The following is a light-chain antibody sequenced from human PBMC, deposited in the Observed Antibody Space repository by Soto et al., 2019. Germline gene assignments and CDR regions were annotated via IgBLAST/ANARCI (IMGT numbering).Light chain of an antibody. Sequence: SALTQPASVSGSPGQSITISCTGSSSDVGTYNYVSWYQQHPGKAPKLMIYEVSNRPSGVSNRFSGSKSGNTASLTISGLQAEDEADYYCSSYTSSRTLVFGGGTKLTVL. V-gene: IGLV2-14*01. CDR1: SSDVGTYNY. CDR2: EVS. CDR3: SSYTSSRTLV. J-gene: IGLJ3*02.